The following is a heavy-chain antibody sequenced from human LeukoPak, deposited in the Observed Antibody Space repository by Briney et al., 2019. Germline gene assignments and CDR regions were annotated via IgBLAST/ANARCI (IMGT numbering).Heavy chain of an antibody. CDR2: ISGDGGGT. D-gene: IGHD2/OR15-2a*01. CDR3: AKDFGRNIGGPGY. CDR1: GFTFSTYT. J-gene: IGHJ4*02. Sequence: GGSLRLSCAASGFTFSTYTMAWIRQAPGGGLEWVSGISGDGGGTYYADSVKGRFAISRDNSHSILYLQMNSVRAEDTAVYYCAKDFGRNIGGPGYWGRGTLVTVSS. V-gene: IGHV3-23*01.